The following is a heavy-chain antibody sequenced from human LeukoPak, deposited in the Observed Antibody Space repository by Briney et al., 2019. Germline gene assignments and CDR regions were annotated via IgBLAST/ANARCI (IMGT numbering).Heavy chain of an antibody. CDR2: FDPEDGET. V-gene: IGHV1-24*01. CDR1: GYTLTELS. Sequence: ASVNVSCKVSGYTLTELSMHWVRRAPGKGLEWMGGFDPEDGETIYAQKFQGRVTMTEDTSTDTAYMELSSLRSEDTAVYYCATAGGSGYYFDYWGQGTLVTVSS. J-gene: IGHJ4*02. D-gene: IGHD3-22*01. CDR3: ATAGGSGYYFDY.